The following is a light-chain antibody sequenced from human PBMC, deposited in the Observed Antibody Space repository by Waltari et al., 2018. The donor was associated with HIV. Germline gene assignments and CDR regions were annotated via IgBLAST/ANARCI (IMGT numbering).Light chain of an antibody. CDR1: QIIENW. CDR2: KTS. CDR3: QQYNSHSYS. J-gene: IGKJ2*01. Sequence: DVQMTQSPATLSASVGDRVSITCRASQIIENWLAWYQQKPGQPPKLLIYKTSYLESGVPTRFSCCGSGADFTLTIDDLQPEDFATYYCQQYNSHSYSFGQGTNL. V-gene: IGKV1-5*03.